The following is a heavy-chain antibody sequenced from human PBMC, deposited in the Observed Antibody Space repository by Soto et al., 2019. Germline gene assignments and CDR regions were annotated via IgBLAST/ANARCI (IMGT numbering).Heavy chain of an antibody. D-gene: IGHD3-22*01. V-gene: IGHV3-21*01. J-gene: IGHJ4*02. CDR2: ISSSSSYI. CDR3: ARDGLNAYYYDSSGYSLFDY. CDR1: GFTLSSYS. Sequence: PGGSLRLSCAASGFTLSSYSMNWVRQAPGKGLEWVSSISSSSSYIYYADSVKGRFTISRDNAKNSLYLQMNSLRAEDTAVYYCARDGLNAYYYDSSGYSLFDYWGQGTLVTVSS.